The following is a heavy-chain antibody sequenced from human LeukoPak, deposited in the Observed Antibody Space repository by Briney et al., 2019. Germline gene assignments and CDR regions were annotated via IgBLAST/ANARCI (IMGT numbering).Heavy chain of an antibody. CDR3: ARVLSKYEIFTGDWYLDL. CDR2: INPSNGDT. CDR1: GYIFTDYY. Sequence: GASVKVSCKATGYIFTDYYMHWVRQAPGQGLEWMGRINPSNGDTTYAEKFQGRVTLTRVTSISTAYMDLSSLTSDDTAVYYCARVLSKYEIFTGDWYLDLWGRGTLVTVSS. V-gene: IGHV1-2*06. D-gene: IGHD3-9*01. J-gene: IGHJ2*01.